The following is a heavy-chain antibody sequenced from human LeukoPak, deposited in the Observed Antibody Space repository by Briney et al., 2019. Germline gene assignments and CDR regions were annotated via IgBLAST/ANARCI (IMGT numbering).Heavy chain of an antibody. J-gene: IGHJ4*02. CDR2: IKQDGSEI. V-gene: IGHV3-7*01. CDR1: GFTFSSHW. D-gene: IGHD3-3*01. Sequence: GESLRLSCAASGFTFSSHWMTWVRQAPGEGLEFVANIKQDGSEINYADSVKGRFTVSRDNAKNSLCLQMNSLRAEDTALYYCARDVLEWSLFDYWGQGTLVTVSS. CDR3: ARDVLEWSLFDY.